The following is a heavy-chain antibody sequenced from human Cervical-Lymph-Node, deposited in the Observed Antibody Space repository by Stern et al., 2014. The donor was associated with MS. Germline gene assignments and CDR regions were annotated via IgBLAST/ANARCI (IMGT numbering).Heavy chain of an antibody. Sequence: QMQLVQSGAAVKKPGSSVKVSCKASGGTFSNNAISWLRQVPGQGLEWVGGVTPMFGTANYAQTFQGRVTITADESTSTAYMELRSLRSDDTAVYYCAREWGYDRSGYYYAYWGQGTQVTVSS. CDR1: GGTFSNNA. CDR2: VTPMFGTA. J-gene: IGHJ4*01. D-gene: IGHD3-22*01. V-gene: IGHV1-69*01. CDR3: AREWGYDRSGYYYAY.